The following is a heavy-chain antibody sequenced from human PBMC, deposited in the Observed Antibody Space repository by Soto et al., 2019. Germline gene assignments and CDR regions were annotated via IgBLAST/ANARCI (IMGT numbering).Heavy chain of an antibody. Sequence: TLSLTCTVSGGSISSSSYYWGWIRQPPGKGLEWIGSIYYSGSTYYNPSLKSRVTISVDTSKNQFSLKLSSVTAADTAVYYCARLPGATTAFDIWGQGTMVTVSS. CDR2: IYYSGST. CDR3: ARLPGATTAFDI. CDR1: GGSISSSSYY. J-gene: IGHJ3*02. V-gene: IGHV4-39*01. D-gene: IGHD1-26*01.